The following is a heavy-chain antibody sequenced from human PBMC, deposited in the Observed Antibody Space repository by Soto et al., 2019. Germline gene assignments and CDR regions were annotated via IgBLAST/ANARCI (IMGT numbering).Heavy chain of an antibody. CDR2: ISGSGGST. V-gene: IGHV3-23*01. CDR3: ANDFWTYSHYYYGMDV. Sequence: LRLSCAASGFTFSSYAMSWVRQAPGKGLEWVSAISGSGGSTYYADSVKGRFTISRDNSKNTLYLQMNSLRAEDTAVYYCANDFWTYSHYYYGMDVWAQGTTVTVSS. J-gene: IGHJ6*02. CDR1: GFTFSSYA. D-gene: IGHD3-3*01.